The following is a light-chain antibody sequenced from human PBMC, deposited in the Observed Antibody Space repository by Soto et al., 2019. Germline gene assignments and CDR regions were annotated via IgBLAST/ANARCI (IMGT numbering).Light chain of an antibody. CDR2: DAS. CDR3: QQYNTYSGT. Sequence: DIQMTQSPSTLSASVGDRVTITCRASQSISSWLAWYRQTPGKAPKLLIYDASSLESGVPSRFSGSGSGTEFTLTISSLQPDDFATYYCQQYNTYSGTFGQGTKVDI. J-gene: IGKJ1*01. V-gene: IGKV1-5*01. CDR1: QSISSW.